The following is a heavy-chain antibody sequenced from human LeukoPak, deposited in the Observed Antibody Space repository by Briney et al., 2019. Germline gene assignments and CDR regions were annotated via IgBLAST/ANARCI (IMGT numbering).Heavy chain of an antibody. CDR2: ISWNSGSI. V-gene: IGHV3-9*01. CDR1: GFTFDDYA. Sequence: PGRSLRLSCAASGFTFDDYAMHWVRQAPGKGLEWVSGISWNSGSIGYADSVKGRFTISRDNAKNSLYLQMNSLRAEDTALYYCAKDINRDSSSWYVVYGMDVRGQGTTVTVSS. CDR3: AKDINRDSSSWYVVYGMDV. D-gene: IGHD6-13*01. J-gene: IGHJ6*02.